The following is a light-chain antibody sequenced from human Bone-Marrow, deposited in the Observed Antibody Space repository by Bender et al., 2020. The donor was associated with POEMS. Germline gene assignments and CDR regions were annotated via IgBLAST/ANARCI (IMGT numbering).Light chain of an antibody. CDR1: TIDVGGYNF. Sequence: QSALTQPRSVSGSPGQSVTISCTGSTIDVGGYNFVSWYQHHPGKAPKLIIYDVNERPSGVPDRFSGSKSGDTASLTISGLQAEDEADYSCCSYAGSYTWVFGRGTKVTVL. CDR3: CSYAGSYTWV. J-gene: IGLJ3*02. V-gene: IGLV2-11*01. CDR2: DVN.